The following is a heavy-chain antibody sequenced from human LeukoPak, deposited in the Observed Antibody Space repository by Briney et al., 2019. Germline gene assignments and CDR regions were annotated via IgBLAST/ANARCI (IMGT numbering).Heavy chain of an antibody. CDR1: GFTFSSYS. J-gene: IGHJ5*02. CDR3: AREEWLRGIDP. Sequence: GGSLRLSCAASGFTFSSYSMNWVRQAPGTGLEWASYISSSSSTIYYADSVKGRFTISRDNAKNSLYLQMNSLRAEDTAVYYCAREEWLRGIDPWGQGTLVTVSS. D-gene: IGHD5-12*01. CDR2: ISSSSSTI. V-gene: IGHV3-48*01.